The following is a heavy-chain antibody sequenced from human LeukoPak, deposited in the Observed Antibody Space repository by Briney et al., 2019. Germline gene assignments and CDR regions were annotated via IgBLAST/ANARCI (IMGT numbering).Heavy chain of an antibody. CDR3: ARDQGYCTNGVCYTPPNYYYYYMDV. CDR1: GYTFTSYG. D-gene: IGHD2-8*01. Sequence: SVKVSCKASGYTFTSYGISWVRQAPGQGLEWMGWIIPIIGTTNYTQKFQGRVTITADKSTSTAYMELSSLRSEDTAVYYCARDQGYCTNGVCYTPPNYYYYYMDVWGKGTTVTVSS. CDR2: IIPIIGTT. V-gene: IGHV1-69*06. J-gene: IGHJ6*03.